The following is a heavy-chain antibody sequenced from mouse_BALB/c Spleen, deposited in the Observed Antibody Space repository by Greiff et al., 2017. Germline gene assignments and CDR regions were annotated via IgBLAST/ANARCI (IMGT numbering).Heavy chain of an antibody. CDR3: ARRRPYYYAMDY. V-gene: IGHV5-9-3*01. CDR1: GFTFSSYA. CDR2: ISSGGSYT. Sequence: EVKVVESGGGLVKPGGSLKLSCAASGFTFSSYAMSWVRQTPEKRLEWVATISSGGSYTYYPDSVKGRFTISRDNAKNTLYLQMSSLRSEDTAMYYCARRRPYYYAMDYWGQGTSVTVSS. J-gene: IGHJ4*01.